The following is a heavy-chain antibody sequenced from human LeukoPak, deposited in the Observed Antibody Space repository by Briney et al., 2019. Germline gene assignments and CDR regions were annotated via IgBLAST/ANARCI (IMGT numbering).Heavy chain of an antibody. J-gene: IGHJ6*03. V-gene: IGHV1-2*02. Sequence: ASVKVSCKASGYTFTGYYIHWVRQAPGQGLEWMGWINPHSGGTNYAQKFQGRVTMTRDTSISTAYMELSRLRSDDTAVYYCARAADCSGGSCYSAYYYMDVWGKGTTVTVSS. CDR1: GYTFTGYY. D-gene: IGHD2-15*01. CDR3: ARAADCSGGSCYSAYYYMDV. CDR2: INPHSGGT.